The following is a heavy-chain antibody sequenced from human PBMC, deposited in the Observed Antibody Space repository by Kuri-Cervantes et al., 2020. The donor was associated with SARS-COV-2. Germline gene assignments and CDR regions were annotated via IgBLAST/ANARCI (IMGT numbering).Heavy chain of an antibody. D-gene: IGHD3-22*01. J-gene: IGHJ3*02. CDR1: GGTFSSYA. V-gene: IGHV1-69*06. CDR3: ARVMRLNSMIVVVHGFDI. CDR2: RIPIFGTP. Sequence: SVKVSCKASGGTFSSYAISWVRQAPGRGREWMGGRIPIFGTPNYAQMLQGRVTITADKSTSTAYMELSSLKSEDTAVYYCARVMRLNSMIVVVHGFDIWGQGTTVTVSS.